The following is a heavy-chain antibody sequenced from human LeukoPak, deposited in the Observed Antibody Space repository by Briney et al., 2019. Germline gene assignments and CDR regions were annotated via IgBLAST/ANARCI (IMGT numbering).Heavy chain of an antibody. Sequence: GASVKVSCKASGGTFSSYAISWVRQAPGQGLEWMGGIIPIFVTANYAQKFQGRVTITTDESTSTAYMELSSLRSEDTAVYYCASRGGNYVDYYYMDVWGKGTTVTVSS. CDR2: IIPIFVTA. CDR1: GGTFSSYA. D-gene: IGHD1-26*01. J-gene: IGHJ6*03. CDR3: ASRGGNYVDYYYMDV. V-gene: IGHV1-69*05.